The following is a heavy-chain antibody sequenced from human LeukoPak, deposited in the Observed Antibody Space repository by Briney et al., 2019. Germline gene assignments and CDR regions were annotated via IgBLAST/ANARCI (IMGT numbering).Heavy chain of an antibody. Sequence: ASVKVSCKASGYTFTSYYMHWVRQAPGQGLEWMGIINPSGGSTSYAQKFQGRVTMTRDTSTSTVYMELSSLRSEDTAVHYCARENTMVRGPRGWFDPWGQGTLVTVSS. V-gene: IGHV1-46*01. CDR2: INPSGGST. CDR3: ARENTMVRGPRGWFDP. CDR1: GYTFTSYY. J-gene: IGHJ5*02. D-gene: IGHD3-10*01.